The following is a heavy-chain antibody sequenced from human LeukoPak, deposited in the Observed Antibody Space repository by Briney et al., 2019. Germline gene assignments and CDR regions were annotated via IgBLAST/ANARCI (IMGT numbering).Heavy chain of an antibody. Sequence: GGSLRLSCAASGFTFSTYIMNWVRQAPGKGLEWVSTISGSGASTYYADSVKGRFTISRDNSRDTLYLQMNSLRAEDTAVYYCARDRSSGWYVYDYWGQGTLVTVSS. D-gene: IGHD6-19*01. J-gene: IGHJ4*02. V-gene: IGHV3-23*01. CDR2: ISGSGAST. CDR3: ARDRSSGWYVYDY. CDR1: GFTFSTYI.